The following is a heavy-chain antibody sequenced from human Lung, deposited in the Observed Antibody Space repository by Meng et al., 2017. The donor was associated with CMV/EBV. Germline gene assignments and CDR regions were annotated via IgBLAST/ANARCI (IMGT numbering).Heavy chain of an antibody. CDR3: VRDRLGGRLFDY. V-gene: IGHV3-21*01. Sequence: GEXXKISCAASGFTFSSFSMNWVRQAPGKGLEWVSSINSISTFIYYADSVKGRFTISRDNAKNSLYLHMSSLRAEDTAVYYCVRDRLGGRLFDYWGPGNLVNGAS. D-gene: IGHD2-15*01. CDR2: INSISTFI. CDR1: GFTFSSFS. J-gene: IGHJ4*02.